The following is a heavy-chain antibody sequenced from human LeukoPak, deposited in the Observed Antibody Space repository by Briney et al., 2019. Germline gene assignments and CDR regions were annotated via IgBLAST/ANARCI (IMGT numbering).Heavy chain of an antibody. V-gene: IGHV3-9*01. Sequence: PGGSLRLSCAASGFTFDDYAMHWVRQAPGKGLEWVSGISWNSGSIGYADSVKGRFTISRDNAKNSLYLQMNSLRAEDTALYYCAKDRITFGGVIGSDFDYWGQGTLVTVSS. CDR2: ISWNSGSI. CDR1: GFTFDDYA. J-gene: IGHJ4*02. D-gene: IGHD3-16*02. CDR3: AKDRITFGGVIGSDFDY.